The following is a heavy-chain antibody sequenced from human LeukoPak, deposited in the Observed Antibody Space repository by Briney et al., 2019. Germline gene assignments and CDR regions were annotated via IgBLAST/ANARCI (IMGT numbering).Heavy chain of an antibody. CDR1: GGSISSYY. V-gene: IGHV4-4*07. Sequence: SETLSLTCTLSGGSISSYYWSWIRQPVGKGLEWIGRIYTSGSTNYNPSLKSRVTMSVDTSKNQFSLKLSSVTAADTAVYYCARVAAAHGFDPWGQGTLVTVSS. CDR3: ARVAAAHGFDP. CDR2: IYTSGST. J-gene: IGHJ5*02. D-gene: IGHD6-13*01.